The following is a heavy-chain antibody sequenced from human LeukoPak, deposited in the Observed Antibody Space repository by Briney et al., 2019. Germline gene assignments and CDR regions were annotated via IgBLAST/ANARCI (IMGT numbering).Heavy chain of an antibody. CDR1: GYTFTGYY. CDR2: INPNSDGT. CDR3: ARAADSGSTYYFDY. J-gene: IGHJ4*02. D-gene: IGHD3-22*01. V-gene: IGHV1-2*06. Sequence: ASVKVSCKASGYTFTGYYMHWVRQAPGQGLEWMGRINPNSDGTNYAQKFEGRGTMTRDTSISTAYMELSRLRSDDTAVYYCARAADSGSTYYFDYWGQGTLVTVSS.